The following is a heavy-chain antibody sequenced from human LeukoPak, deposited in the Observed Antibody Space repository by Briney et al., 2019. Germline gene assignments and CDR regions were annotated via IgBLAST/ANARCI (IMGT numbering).Heavy chain of an antibody. CDR3: APDIVVVPAAPLDY. V-gene: IGHV3-23*01. CDR1: GFTFSSYA. J-gene: IGHJ4*02. CDR2: ISGSGGST. D-gene: IGHD2-2*01. Sequence: GGSLRLSCAASGFTFSSYAMSWVRQAPGKGLEWVSAISGSGGSTYYADSVKGRFTISRDNSKNTLYLQMNSLRAEDTAVYYCAPDIVVVPAAPLDYWGQGTLVTVSS.